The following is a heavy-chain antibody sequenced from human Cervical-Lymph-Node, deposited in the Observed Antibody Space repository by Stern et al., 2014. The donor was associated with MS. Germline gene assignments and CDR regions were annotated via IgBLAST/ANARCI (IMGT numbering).Heavy chain of an antibody. CDR2: ISGSGDRT. V-gene: IGHV3-23*04. Sequence: EVQLVESGGGLVQPGGSLRLSCAASGFTFNSHALNWVRQTPGKGLEWVSAISGSGDRTNYTDSVKGRFTISRDNSKNTLYLQMNSLRAEDTAVYYCAKDWGLVHPGLYFDSWGQGTRVTVSS. CDR1: GFTFNSHA. J-gene: IGHJ4*02. CDR3: AKDWGLVHPGLYFDS. D-gene: IGHD3/OR15-3a*01.